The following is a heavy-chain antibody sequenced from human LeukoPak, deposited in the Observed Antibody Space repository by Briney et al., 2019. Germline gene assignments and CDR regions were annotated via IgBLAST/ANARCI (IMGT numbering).Heavy chain of an antibody. Sequence: SVKVSCKASGGTFSRYAIRWVRQAPGQGLEWMGGIIPIFGTANYAQKFQGRVTITADESTSKAYMELSSLRSEGTAVYYCAIGPSQLLPYAVDYWGQGTLVTVSS. CDR1: GGTFSRYA. CDR2: IIPIFGTA. CDR3: AIGPSQLLPYAVDY. D-gene: IGHD2-2*01. V-gene: IGHV1-69*01. J-gene: IGHJ4*02.